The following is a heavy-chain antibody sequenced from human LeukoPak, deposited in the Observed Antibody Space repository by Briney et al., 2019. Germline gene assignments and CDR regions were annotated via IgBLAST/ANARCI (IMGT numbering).Heavy chain of an antibody. J-gene: IGHJ6*02. Sequence: GRSLRLSCAASGLTFSGYDMHWVRQAPGKGPEWVAVMSYGGQNERYADSVKGRFTVSRDNAKNSLYLQMSNLRAEDTAVYFCARGGGLDVWGQGATVTVSS. CDR1: GLTFSGYD. CDR2: MSYGGQNE. V-gene: IGHV3-30*03. D-gene: IGHD3-16*01. CDR3: ARGGGLDV.